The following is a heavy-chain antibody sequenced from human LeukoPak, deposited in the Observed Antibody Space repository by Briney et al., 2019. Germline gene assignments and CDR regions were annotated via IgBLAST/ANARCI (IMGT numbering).Heavy chain of an antibody. D-gene: IGHD2-2*01. CDR3: ARDRRLGYCSSASCRTPFDP. J-gene: IGHJ5*02. V-gene: IGHV4-34*01. CDR2: INHSGST. Sequence: SETLSLTCAVDGGSFSGYYWSWIRQPPGKGLEWIGEINHSGSTNYNPSLKSRVTISVDTSKNQFSLKLSSVTAADTAVYYCARDRRLGYCSSASCRTPFDPWGQGTLVTVSS. CDR1: GGSFSGYY.